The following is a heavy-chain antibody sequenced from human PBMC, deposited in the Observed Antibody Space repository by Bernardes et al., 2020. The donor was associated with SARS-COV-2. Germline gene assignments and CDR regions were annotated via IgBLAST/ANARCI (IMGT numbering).Heavy chain of an antibody. CDR2: INPHSGAT. CDR1: GYRFTDYS. J-gene: IGHJ6*01. CDR3: AKVSPKMNYYGVDV. V-gene: IGHV1-2*02. D-gene: IGHD2-8*01. Sequence: ASVKVSCKASGYRFTDYSIHWVRQAPGQGLEWMGLINPHSGATKSAEKFQGRVAMTRDTTIDTVYVELSGLTSDDTALYFCAKVSPKMNYYGVDVWGQGTAVTVSS.